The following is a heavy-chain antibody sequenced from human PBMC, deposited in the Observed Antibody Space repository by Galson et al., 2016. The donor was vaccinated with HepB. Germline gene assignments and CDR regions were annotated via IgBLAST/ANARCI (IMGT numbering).Heavy chain of an antibody. J-gene: IGHJ2*01. V-gene: IGHV4-38-2*02. CDR1: GYSISTAYY. CDR3: AREHSDDLYEIWYVDL. CDR2: IFHSGST. Sequence: SETLSLTCTVSGYSISTAYYWGWIRQPPGKGLEWIGSIFHSGSTYYNPSLKSRVTISIDTSNNRFSLKLSSVTAADTAVYYCAREHSDDLYEIWYVDLWGRGTLVTVSS. D-gene: IGHD3-9*01.